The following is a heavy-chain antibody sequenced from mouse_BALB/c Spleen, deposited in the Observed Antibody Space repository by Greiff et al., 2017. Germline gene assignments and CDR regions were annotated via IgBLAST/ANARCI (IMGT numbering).Heavy chain of an antibody. D-gene: IGHD1-2*01. CDR2: IWSGGST. V-gene: IGHV2-2*02. J-gene: IGHJ3*01. CDR3: ARESQIHYYGYVGFAY. Sequence: VKLVESGPGLVQPSQSLSITCTVSGFSLTSYGVHWVRQSPGKGLEWLGVIWSGGSTDYNAAFISRLSISEDNYKSQVFFKMNSLQANDTAIYYCARESQIHYYGYVGFAYWGQGTLVTVSA. CDR1: GFSLTSYG.